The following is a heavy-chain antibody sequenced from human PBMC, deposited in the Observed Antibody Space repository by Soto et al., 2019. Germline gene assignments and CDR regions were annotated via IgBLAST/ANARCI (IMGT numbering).Heavy chain of an antibody. V-gene: IGHV3-30*18. CDR1: GFTFTSYG. CDR2: ISYDGGNK. J-gene: IGHJ6*02. Sequence: QVQLAESGGGVVQPGRSLRLSCAASGFTFTSYGMHWVRQAPGKGLEWVAVISYDGGNKDYADSVKGRFTISRDNSKNTLYLQMNSLRAEDTAVYYCAKDRRVRGFNGMDVWGQGTTVTVSS. CDR3: AKDRRVRGFNGMDV. D-gene: IGHD3-10*01.